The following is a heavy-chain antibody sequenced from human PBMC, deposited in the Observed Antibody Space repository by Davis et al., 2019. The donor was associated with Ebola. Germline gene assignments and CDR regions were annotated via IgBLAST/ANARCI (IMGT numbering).Heavy chain of an antibody. CDR3: AREGVGGSGWQYSNWFDP. Sequence: LRLSCTVSGGSISSGGYYWSWIRQHPGKGLEWIGYIYYSGSTYYNPSLKSRVTISVDTSKNQFSLKLSSVTAADTAVYYCAREGVGGSGWQYSNWFDPWGQGTLVTVSS. D-gene: IGHD6-19*01. J-gene: IGHJ5*02. CDR2: IYYSGST. CDR1: GGSISSGGYY. V-gene: IGHV4-31*03.